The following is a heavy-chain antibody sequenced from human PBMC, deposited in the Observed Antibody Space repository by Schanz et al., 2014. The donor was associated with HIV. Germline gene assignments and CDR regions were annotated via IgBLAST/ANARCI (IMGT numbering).Heavy chain of an antibody. CDR1: GFTFSSYA. Sequence: VQLVESGGGLVQPGGSLRLSCAASGFTFSSYAMSWVRQAPGKGLVWVSRINSNEGTTDYADSVKGRFTISRDNAKNTLYLQMNSLRAEDTAVYYCARGRRGAVAGSSDYWGQGTLVTVSS. CDR3: ARGRRGAVAGSSDY. J-gene: IGHJ4*02. D-gene: IGHD6-19*01. V-gene: IGHV3-23*04. CDR2: INSNEGTT.